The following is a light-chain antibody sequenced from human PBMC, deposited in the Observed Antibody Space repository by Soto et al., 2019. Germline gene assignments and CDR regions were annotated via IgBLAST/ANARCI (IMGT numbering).Light chain of an antibody. V-gene: IGLV2-23*03. J-gene: IGLJ1*01. Sequence: QSALTQPASVSESPGQAITISCTGTSSDIGSYKFVSWYQQHPDKAPKLLIFEGSKRPSGVSNRFSGSKSGNTASLTISGLQAEDEADYFCCSYAGGSNVFGTGTKVNVL. CDR2: EGS. CDR3: CSYAGGSNV. CDR1: SSDIGSYKF.